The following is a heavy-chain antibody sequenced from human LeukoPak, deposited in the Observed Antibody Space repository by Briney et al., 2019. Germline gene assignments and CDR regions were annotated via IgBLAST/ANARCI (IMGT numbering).Heavy chain of an antibody. CDR1: GFTFSSYG. CDR2: IYHSGST. J-gene: IGHJ3*02. Sequence: GSLRLSCAASGFTFSSYGMHWVRQPPGKGLEWIGEIYHSGSTNYNPSLKSRVTISVDKSKNQFSLKLSSVTAADTAVYYCARVWEDIVVVVAATRPVAFDIWGQGTMVTVSS. D-gene: IGHD2-15*01. V-gene: IGHV4-4*02. CDR3: ARVWEDIVVVVAATRPVAFDI.